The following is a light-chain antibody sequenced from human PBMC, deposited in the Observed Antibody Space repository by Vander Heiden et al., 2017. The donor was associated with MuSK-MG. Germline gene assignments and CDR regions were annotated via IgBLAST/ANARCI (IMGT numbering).Light chain of an antibody. V-gene: IGKV2-28*01. CDR2: LGS. J-gene: IGKJ2*01. CDR3: MQALQTPPLMYT. CDR1: QSLLHSNGYNY. Sequence: DIVMTQSPLSLPVTPGEPASISCRSSQSLLHSNGYNYLDWYLQKPGQSPQLLIYLGSNRASGVPDRFSGSGSGTDFTLKISRVEAEDVGFYYCMQALQTPPLMYTFGQGTKLXIK.